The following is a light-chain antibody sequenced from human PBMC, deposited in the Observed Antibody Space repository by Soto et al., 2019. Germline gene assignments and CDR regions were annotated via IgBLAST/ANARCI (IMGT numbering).Light chain of an antibody. CDR3: QQYEAVVT. CDR1: QSLTNNY. J-gene: IGKJ1*01. CDR2: GAS. Sequence: EIVLTQSPVSLSLSPGEIATLSWRASQSLTNNYFAWYQQKPGRALRLLIDGASTRATGIPDRFSGSGSETDFTLTISRLEPEDVAVYYCQQYEAVVTFGQGTKVDI. V-gene: IGKV3-20*01.